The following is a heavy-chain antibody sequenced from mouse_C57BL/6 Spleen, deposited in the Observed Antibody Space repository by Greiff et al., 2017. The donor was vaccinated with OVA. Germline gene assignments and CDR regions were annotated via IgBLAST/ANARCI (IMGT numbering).Heavy chain of an antibody. J-gene: IGHJ3*01. V-gene: IGHV5-12*01. CDR2: ISNGGGST. CDR3: ADGYSFAY. Sequence: DVKLVESGGGLVQPGGSLKLSCAASGFTFSDYYMYWVRQTPEKRLEWVAYISNGGGSTYYPDTVKGRFTISRDNAKNTLYLQMSRLKSEDTAMYYCADGYSFAYWGQGTLVTVSA. CDR1: GFTFSDYY. D-gene: IGHD2-3*01.